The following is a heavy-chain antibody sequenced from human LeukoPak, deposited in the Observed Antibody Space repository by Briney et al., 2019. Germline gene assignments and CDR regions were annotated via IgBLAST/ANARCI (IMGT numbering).Heavy chain of an antibody. CDR1: GYTLTELS. J-gene: IGHJ4*02. D-gene: IGHD4-23*01. Sequence: ASVKVSCKDSGYTLTELSVHWVRQAPGQGLEWLGGFDLEDGETSYAPKLQGRVTMTEDRSRDTAYMELTSLTEEDTAVYYCATGGRWELLIGFEYWGQGTLVTVSS. CDR2: FDLEDGET. V-gene: IGHV1-24*01. CDR3: ATGGRWELLIGFEY.